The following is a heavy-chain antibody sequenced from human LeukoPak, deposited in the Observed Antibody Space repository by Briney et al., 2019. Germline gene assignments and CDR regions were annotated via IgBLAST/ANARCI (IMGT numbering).Heavy chain of an antibody. J-gene: IGHJ5*02. V-gene: IGHV3-23*01. D-gene: IGHD3-9*01. CDR1: GFTFSSYA. CDR3: ARDSIPLWNFDWLLVKRSWFDP. CDR2: ISGSGGST. Sequence: GGSLRLSCAASGFTFSSYAMSWVRQAPGKGLEWVSAISGSGGSTYYADSVKGRFTISRDNSKNTLYLQMNSLRAEDTAVYYCARDSIPLWNFDWLLVKRSWFDPWGQGTLVTVSS.